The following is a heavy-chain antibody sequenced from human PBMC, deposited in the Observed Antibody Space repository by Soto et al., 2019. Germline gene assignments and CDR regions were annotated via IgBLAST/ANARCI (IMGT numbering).Heavy chain of an antibody. CDR1: GFSFSGYG. Sequence: GSLRLSCAASGFSFSGYGMIWVRQAPGKGLEWVSYISSSSTSIYYADSVKGRFTISRDNAKNSLYLQMNSLRDEDTAVYYCASDNDCDMWGQGTLVTVSS. CDR3: ASDNDCDM. D-gene: IGHD1-1*01. CDR2: ISSSSTSI. J-gene: IGHJ4*02. V-gene: IGHV3-48*02.